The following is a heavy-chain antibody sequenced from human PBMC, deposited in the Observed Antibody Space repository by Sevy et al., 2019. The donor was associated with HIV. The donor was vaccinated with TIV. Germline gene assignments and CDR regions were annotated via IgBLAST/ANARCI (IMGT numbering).Heavy chain of an antibody. CDR2: ISYDGSNK. Sequence: GGSLRFSCAASGFTFTSYGMHWVRQAPGKGLEWVAVISYDGSNKYYADSVKGRFTISRDKSKNTLYLQMNSLRAEDTAVYYCAKAPRGYSYASFFDYWGQGTLVTVSS. CDR1: GFTFTSYG. V-gene: IGHV3-30*18. D-gene: IGHD5-18*01. CDR3: AKAPRGYSYASFFDY. J-gene: IGHJ4*02.